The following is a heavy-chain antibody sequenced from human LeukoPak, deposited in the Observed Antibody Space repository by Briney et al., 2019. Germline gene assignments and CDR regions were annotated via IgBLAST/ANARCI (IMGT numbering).Heavy chain of an antibody. V-gene: IGHV1-18*01. Sequence: GASVKVSFKASGYTFTSYGITWVRQAPGQGLEWVGWILPYNGNTKYAQKLQGRVTMTTDTSTSTAYMELRSLRSDDTAVYYCARPYDLWSGYEALHDAFDIWGQGTMVTVSS. J-gene: IGHJ3*02. CDR2: ILPYNGNT. CDR1: GYTFTSYG. D-gene: IGHD3-3*01. CDR3: ARPYDLWSGYEALHDAFDI.